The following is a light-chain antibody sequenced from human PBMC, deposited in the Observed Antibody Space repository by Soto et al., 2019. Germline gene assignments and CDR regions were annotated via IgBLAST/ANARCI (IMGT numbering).Light chain of an antibody. CDR1: QSISSY. CDR3: QQYDNLPLT. V-gene: IGKV1-33*01. CDR2: AAS. J-gene: IGKJ4*01. Sequence: DIKITQSPSSLSASVEDRVTITCRASQSISSYLNWYQQKPGKAPKLLIYAASNLETGVPSRFSGSGSGTDFTLTISSLQPEDIATYYCQQYDNLPLTFGGGTKVDIK.